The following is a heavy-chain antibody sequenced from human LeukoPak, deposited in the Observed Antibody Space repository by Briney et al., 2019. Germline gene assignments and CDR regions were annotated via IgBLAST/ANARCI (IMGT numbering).Heavy chain of an antibody. CDR3: VKERGPFDAFDI. J-gene: IGHJ3*02. Sequence: GGSPRLSCAATGLTFSTYGMHWVRQAPGKGLEWVAVIWSDGNNKFYADSVKGRFTFSRDNSRNTLSLQMNSLRAEDTAVYYCVKERGPFDAFDIWGQGTMVTVSS. V-gene: IGHV3-33*06. CDR2: IWSDGNNK. CDR1: GLTFSTYG.